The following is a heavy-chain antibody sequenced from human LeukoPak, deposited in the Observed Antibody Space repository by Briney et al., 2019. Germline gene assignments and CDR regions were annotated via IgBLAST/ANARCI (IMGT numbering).Heavy chain of an antibody. V-gene: IGHV3-23*01. D-gene: IGHD5-18*01. J-gene: IGHJ4*02. Sequence: PGGSLRLSCAASGFTFSSYAMNWVRQAPGKGLEWVSAICGSGCSTYYADSVKGRFTISRDNSKNTLYLQMNSLRAEDTAVYYCAPSSEYSYGYWGQGTLVTVSS. CDR3: APSSEYSYGY. CDR2: ICGSGCST. CDR1: GFTFSSYA.